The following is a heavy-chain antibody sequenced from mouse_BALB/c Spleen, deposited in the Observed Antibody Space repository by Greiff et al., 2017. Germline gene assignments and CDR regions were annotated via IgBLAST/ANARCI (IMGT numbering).Heavy chain of an antibody. CDR2: INPSSGYT. CDR3: ARSRPFDY. CDR1: GYTFTSYT. Sequence: VQLQQSAAELARPGASVKMSCKASGYTFTSYTMHWVKQRPGQGLEWIGYINPSSGYTEYNQKFKDKTTLTADKSSSTAYMQLSSLTSEDSAVYYCARSRPFDYWGQGTTLTVSS. V-gene: IGHV1-4*02. J-gene: IGHJ2*01.